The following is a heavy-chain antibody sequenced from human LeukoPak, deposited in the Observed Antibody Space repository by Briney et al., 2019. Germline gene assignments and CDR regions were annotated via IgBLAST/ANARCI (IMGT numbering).Heavy chain of an antibody. J-gene: IGHJ4*02. CDR1: AGSISSYY. CDR3: ARGIYSSGWYGTYYFDY. V-gene: IGHV4-59*01. Sequence: SETLTLTCTVSAGSISSYYWSWIRQPPGKGLEWIGYIYYSGSANYNPSLKSRVTISVDTSKNQFSLKLSSVTAADTAVYYCARGIYSSGWYGTYYFDYWGQGTLVTVSS. D-gene: IGHD6-19*01. CDR2: IYYSGSA.